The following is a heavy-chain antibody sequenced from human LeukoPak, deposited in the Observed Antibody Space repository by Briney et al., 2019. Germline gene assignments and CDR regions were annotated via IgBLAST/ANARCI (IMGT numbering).Heavy chain of an antibody. CDR3: ATNTSDTAFDY. CDR2: IYYSGST. Sequence: PSETLSLTCAVYGGSFSGYYWSWIRQPPGKGLEWIGSIYYSGSTSYNPSLKTRVTISVDTSKNQFSLRLTSVTAADTAVYYCATNTSDTAFDYWGPGTLVTVSS. J-gene: IGHJ4*02. CDR1: GGSFSGYY. V-gene: IGHV4-34*01. D-gene: IGHD6-19*01.